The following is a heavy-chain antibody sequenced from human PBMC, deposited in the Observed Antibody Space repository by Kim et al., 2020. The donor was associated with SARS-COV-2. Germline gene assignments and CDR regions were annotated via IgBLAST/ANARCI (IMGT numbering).Heavy chain of an antibody. CDR2: TRNKANSYTT. V-gene: IGHV3-72*01. Sequence: GGSLRLSCAASGFTFSDHYMDWVRQAPGKGLEWVGRTRNKANSYTTEHAVSVKGRFTISRDDSKNSLYLQMNSLKTEDTAVYYCAVRLKGSGTYPWEHWG. J-gene: IGHJ1*01. D-gene: IGHD3-10*01. CDR1: GFTFSDHY. CDR3: AVRLKGSGTYPWEH.